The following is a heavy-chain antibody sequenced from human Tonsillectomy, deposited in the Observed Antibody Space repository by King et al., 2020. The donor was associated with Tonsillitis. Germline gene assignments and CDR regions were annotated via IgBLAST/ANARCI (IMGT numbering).Heavy chain of an antibody. D-gene: IGHD3-10*01. V-gene: IGHV3-9*03. J-gene: IGHJ4*02. CDR2: ISWNSGSI. CDR1: GFTFDDYA. CDR3: AKDIYGSDY. Sequence: VQLVQSGGGLVQPGRSLRLSCAASGFTFDDYAMHWVRQAPGKGLEWVSGISWNSGSIGYADSVKGRFTISRDNAKNSLYLQMNSLRAEDMALYYCAKDIYGSDYWGQGTLVTVSS.